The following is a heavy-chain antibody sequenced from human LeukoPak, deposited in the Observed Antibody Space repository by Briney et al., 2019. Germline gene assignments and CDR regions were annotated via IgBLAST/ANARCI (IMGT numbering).Heavy chain of an antibody. J-gene: IGHJ6*02. CDR2: INHSGST. Sequence: PSETLSLTCAVYGGSFSGYYWSWIRQPPGKGLEWIGEINHSGSTNYNPSLKSRVTISVDTSKNQFSLKLSSVTAADTAVYYCARVPNRYCTNGVCYYSAGADIMIQPRMVDYYYYGMDVWGQGTTVTVSS. CDR1: GGSFSGYY. D-gene: IGHD2-8*01. V-gene: IGHV4-34*01. CDR3: ARVPNRYCTNGVCYYSAGADIMIQPRMVDYYYYGMDV.